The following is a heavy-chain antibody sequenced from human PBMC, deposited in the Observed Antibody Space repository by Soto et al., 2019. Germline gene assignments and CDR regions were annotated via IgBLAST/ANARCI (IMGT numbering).Heavy chain of an antibody. J-gene: IGHJ6*02. CDR2: ISYDGSNK. CDR1: RLTFSSYG. V-gene: IGHV3-30*18. D-gene: IGHD3-3*01. CDR3: AKDVLRFLEWLAFYGMDV. Sequence: SLRISGAASRLTFSSYGMHLVRQTPGKGLEWVAVISYDGSNKYYADSVKGRFTISRDNSKNTLYLQMNSLRAEDTAVYYCAKDVLRFLEWLAFYGMDVWGQGTTVTVSS.